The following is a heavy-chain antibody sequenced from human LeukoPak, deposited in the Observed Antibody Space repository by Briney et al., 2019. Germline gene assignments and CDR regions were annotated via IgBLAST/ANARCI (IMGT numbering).Heavy chain of an antibody. V-gene: IGHV3-33*08. CDR2: MWSNGYSR. D-gene: IGHD3-22*01. CDR1: GFTFSSYA. CDR3: ARDFDTSGHYLFDY. Sequence: PGGSLRLSCAASGFTFSSYAMSWVRQAPGKGLEWVAVMWSNGYSRYYADSVKGRFTISRDNSKNTLYLEMNSLRAEDTAVYSCARDFDTSGHYLFDYWGQGTLVSVSS. J-gene: IGHJ4*02.